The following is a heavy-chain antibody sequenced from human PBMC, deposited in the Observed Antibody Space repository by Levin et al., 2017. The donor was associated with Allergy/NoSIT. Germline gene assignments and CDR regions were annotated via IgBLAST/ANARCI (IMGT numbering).Heavy chain of an antibody. CDR1: GFTFSGYH. J-gene: IGHJ3*02. CDR3: ARGDCDGGGCYSLSVRAFDI. D-gene: IGHD2-15*01. Sequence: GASVKVSCAASGFTFSGYHMHWVRQAPGKGLEWVSSISSSSSYIYYADSVKGRFTISRDNAKHSLYLQMNSLRADDTAMYYCARGDCDGGGCYSLSVRAFDIWGQGTKVAVSS. CDR2: ISSSSSYI. V-gene: IGHV3-21*01.